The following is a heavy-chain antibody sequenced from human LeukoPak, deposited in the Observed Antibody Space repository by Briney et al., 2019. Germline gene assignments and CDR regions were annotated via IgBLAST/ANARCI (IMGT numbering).Heavy chain of an antibody. J-gene: IGHJ4*02. CDR2: ISSSTSYI. Sequence: PGGSLRLSCAASGFTLSNYTMNWVRQAPGKGLEWVSFISSSTSYIYYADSVKGRFTISKDNAKNSLYLQMNSLRAEDTAVYYCARAGGSTVSHSDYWGQGTLVTVSS. D-gene: IGHD4-17*01. V-gene: IGHV3-21*01. CDR3: ARAGGSTVSHSDY. CDR1: GFTLSNYT.